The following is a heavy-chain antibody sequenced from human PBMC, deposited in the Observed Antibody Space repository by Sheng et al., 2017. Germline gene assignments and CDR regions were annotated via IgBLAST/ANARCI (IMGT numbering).Heavy chain of an antibody. V-gene: IGHV4-34*01. J-gene: IGHJ3*01. Sequence: QVQLQQWGAGLLKPSETLSLTCAVYGGSFSGYYWTWIRQSPGKGLEWIGEINHSGSTNYNPSLKSRVTISGDTSKNQLSLKLSSVTAADTAVYYCAAQQLGAFDLWGQGTMVTVSS. CDR1: GGSFSGYY. CDR3: AAQQLGAFDL. D-gene: IGHD6-6*01. CDR2: INHSGST.